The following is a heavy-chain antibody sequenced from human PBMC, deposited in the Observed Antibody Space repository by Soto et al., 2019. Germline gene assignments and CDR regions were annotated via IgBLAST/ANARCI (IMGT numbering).Heavy chain of an antibody. Sequence: GGSLRLSCAASGFTFSTYVMHWVRQTPGKGLEWVSAISASGGSTYYADSVKSRFTISRDNSKNTLYLQMNSLRVEDTAVYYCAKDCPSGWYVQRYFGCWGQGSLVTVCS. D-gene: IGHD6-19*01. CDR3: AKDCPSGWYVQRYFGC. CDR2: ISASGGST. CDR1: GFTFSTYV. V-gene: IGHV3-23*01. J-gene: IGHJ4*02.